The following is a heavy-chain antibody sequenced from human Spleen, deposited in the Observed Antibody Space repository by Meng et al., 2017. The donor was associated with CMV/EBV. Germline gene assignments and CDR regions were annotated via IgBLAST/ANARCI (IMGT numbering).Heavy chain of an antibody. V-gene: IGHV3-21*01. D-gene: IGHD4-11*01. J-gene: IGHJ4*02. CDR1: GFTFSSYS. CDR2: ISSSSSYI. CDR3: ARVHIYSNYVGSDH. Sequence: GGSLRLSCAASGFTFSSYSMNWVRQAPGKGLEWVSSISSSSSYIYYADSVKGRFTISRDNAKNSLYLQMNSLRAEDTAVYYCARVHIYSNYVGSDHWGQGTLVTVSS.